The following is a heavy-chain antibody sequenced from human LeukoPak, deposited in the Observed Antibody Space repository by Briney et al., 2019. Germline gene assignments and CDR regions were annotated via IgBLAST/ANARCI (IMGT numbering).Heavy chain of an antibody. Sequence: RTGGSLRLSCAASGFTFSSYAMTWVRQAPGKGLEWGSVISGSGGSTYYADSVKGRFTISRDNSKNTVYLQMNSLRVEDTAVYYCVKRQCSGGSCYFIDYWGQGTLVTVSS. CDR2: ISGSGGST. CDR1: GFTFSSYA. CDR3: VKRQCSGGSCYFIDY. V-gene: IGHV3-23*01. D-gene: IGHD2-15*01. J-gene: IGHJ4*02.